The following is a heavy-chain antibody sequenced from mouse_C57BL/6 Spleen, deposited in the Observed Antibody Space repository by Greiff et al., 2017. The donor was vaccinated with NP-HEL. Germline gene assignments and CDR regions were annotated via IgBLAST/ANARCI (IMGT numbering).Heavy chain of an antibody. V-gene: IGHV1-53*01. CDR1: GYTFTSYW. D-gene: IGHD2-4*01. Sequence: QVQLQQPGAELVKPGASVKLSCKASGYTFTSYWMQWVKQRPGQGLEWIGNINPSNGGTNYNEKFKSKATLTVDKSSSTAYMQLSSLTSEDSAVYYCARSGDYLYYFDYWGQGTTLTVSS. CDR2: INPSNGGT. J-gene: IGHJ2*01. CDR3: ARSGDYLYYFDY.